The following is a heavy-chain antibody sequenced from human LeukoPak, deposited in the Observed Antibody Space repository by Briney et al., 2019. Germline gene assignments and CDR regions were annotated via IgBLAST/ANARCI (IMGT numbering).Heavy chain of an antibody. CDR2: IKSKTDGGTA. CDR3: TPDLMDV. Sequence: GGSLRLSCVVSGFPFTNAWMSWVRQAPGKGLEWVGRIKSKTDGGTADYAAPVRGRFTMWRDDARSALYLQMNSLQTEDTAVYYCTPDLMDVWGKGSAVTVSS. J-gene: IGHJ6*03. CDR1: GFPFTNAW. V-gene: IGHV3-15*01.